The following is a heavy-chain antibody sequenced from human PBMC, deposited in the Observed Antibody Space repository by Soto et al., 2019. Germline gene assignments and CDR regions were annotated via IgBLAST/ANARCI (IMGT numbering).Heavy chain of an antibody. Sequence: GASVKVSCKASGYTFTGYYMHWVRQAPGQGLEWMGWINPNSGGTNYAQKFQGWVTMTRDTSISTAYMELSRLRSDDTAVYYCARDGASGDYYYYGMDVWGQGTTVTVSS. V-gene: IGHV1-2*04. CDR2: INPNSGGT. J-gene: IGHJ6*02. CDR3: ARDGASGDYYYYGMDV. D-gene: IGHD2-21*01. CDR1: GYTFTGYY.